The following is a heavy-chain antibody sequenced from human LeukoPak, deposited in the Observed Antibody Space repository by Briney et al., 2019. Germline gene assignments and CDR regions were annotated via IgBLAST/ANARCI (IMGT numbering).Heavy chain of an antibody. CDR1: VDSITSSVHY. J-gene: IGHJ4*02. D-gene: IGHD5-12*01. CDR3: ARDNSGYGWFDY. V-gene: IGHV4-31*01. Sequence: SETLSLTCTVSVDSITSSVHYWSWTRQHPGKGLDWIGNILYSGSTWYNPSLKSPITISVDTSKIQFSLKLSSVTAADSAVYYCARDNSGYGWFDYWGQGTLVTVSS. CDR2: ILYSGST.